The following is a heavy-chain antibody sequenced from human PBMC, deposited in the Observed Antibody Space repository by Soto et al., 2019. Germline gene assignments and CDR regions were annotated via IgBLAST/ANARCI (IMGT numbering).Heavy chain of an antibody. V-gene: IGHV3-30*18. CDR3: AKDSSGWYGPQGY. CDR2: ISYDGSNK. J-gene: IGHJ4*02. CDR1: GFTFSSYG. D-gene: IGHD6-19*01. Sequence: GGSLRVSCAASGFTFSSYGMHWVRQAPGKGLEWVAVISYDGSNKYYADSVKGRFTISRDNSKNTLYLQMNSLRAEDTAVYYCAKDSSGWYGPQGYWGQGTLVTVSS.